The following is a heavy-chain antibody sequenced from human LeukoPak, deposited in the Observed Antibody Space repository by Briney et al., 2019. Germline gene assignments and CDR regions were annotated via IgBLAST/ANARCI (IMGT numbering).Heavy chain of an antibody. D-gene: IGHD2-2*01. CDR3: ARGLSDQLLTNWFDP. Sequence: SVKVSCKASEGTFSSYAISWVRQAPGQGLEWMGGIIPIFGTANYAQKFQGRVTITTDESTSTAYMELSSLRSEDTAVYYCARGLSDQLLTNWFDPWGQGTLVTVSS. CDR2: IIPIFGTA. V-gene: IGHV1-69*05. CDR1: EGTFSSYA. J-gene: IGHJ5*02.